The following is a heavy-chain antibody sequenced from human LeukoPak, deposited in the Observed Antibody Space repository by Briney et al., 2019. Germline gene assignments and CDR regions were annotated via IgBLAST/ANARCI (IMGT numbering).Heavy chain of an antibody. J-gene: IGHJ6*03. CDR2: IYYSGST. D-gene: IGHD3-10*01. CDR1: GGSISSYY. CDR3: ARVEEGYGSGRRENYYYYMDV. Sequence: SETLSLTCTVSGGSISSYYWSWIRQPPGKGLEWIGYIYYSGSTNYNPSLKSRVTISVDTSKNQFSLKLSSVTAADTAVYYCARVEEGYGSGRRENYYYYMDVWGKGTTVTTSS. V-gene: IGHV4-59*01.